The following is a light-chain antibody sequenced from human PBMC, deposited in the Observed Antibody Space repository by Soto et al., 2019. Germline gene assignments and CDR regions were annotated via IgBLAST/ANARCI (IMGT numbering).Light chain of an antibody. V-gene: IGLV2-14*03. J-gene: IGLJ3*02. CDR1: TSDVGRYNY. CDR2: DVN. CDR3: SSFTSSNTVV. Sequence: QSALTQPASVSGSPGQSITISCTGTTSDVGRYNYVSWYQQHPGNVPKLMIYDVNNRPSGVSNRFSGSKSGNTASLTISGLQADDEADYYCSSFTSSNTVVFGGGTTLTVL.